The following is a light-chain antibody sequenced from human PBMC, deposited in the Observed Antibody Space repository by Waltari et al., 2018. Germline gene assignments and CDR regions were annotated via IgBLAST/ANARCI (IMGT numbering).Light chain of an antibody. CDR1: QSIRSN. V-gene: IGKV3-15*01. CDR2: GAS. Sequence: EIVMTQSPGTLSVSPGERATLSCWASQSIRSNLAWYQQNPGQAPRLLIYGASTRATGIPARFSGSGSGTDFTLTISSLQSEDLAVYYCQQYENWPPITFGGGTKVEIK. CDR3: QQYENWPPIT. J-gene: IGKJ4*01.